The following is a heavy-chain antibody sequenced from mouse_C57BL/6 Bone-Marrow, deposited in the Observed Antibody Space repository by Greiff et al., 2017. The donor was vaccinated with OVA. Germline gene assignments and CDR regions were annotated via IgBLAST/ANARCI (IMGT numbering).Heavy chain of an antibody. CDR1: GYSITSDY. D-gene: IGHD2-4*01. J-gene: IGHJ4*01. CDR3: ARLKDYDYDNYAMDY. Sequence: EVKLEESGPGLAKPSQTLSLTCSVTGYSITSDYWNWIRKFPGNKLEYMGYISYSGSTYYNPSLKSRISITRDTSKNQYYLQLNSVTTEDTATYYCARLKDYDYDNYAMDYWGQGTSVTVSS. CDR2: ISYSGST. V-gene: IGHV3-8*01.